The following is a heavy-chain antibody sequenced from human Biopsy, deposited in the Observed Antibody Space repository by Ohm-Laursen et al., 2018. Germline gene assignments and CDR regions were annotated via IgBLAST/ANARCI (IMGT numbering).Heavy chain of an antibody. D-gene: IGHD1-26*01. CDR1: GDSIRNYY. CDR2: IYPGGGT. Sequence: SDTLSLTYTVSGDSIRNYYWSWIRQAAGKGLEWIGRIYPGGGTIYNPSLKSRVTMSVDTSKNHFSLNQNSVTAADTAVYYCAGIVLGPTNDAFDIWGQGTMVTVSS. CDR3: AGIVLGPTNDAFDI. V-gene: IGHV4-4*07. J-gene: IGHJ3*02.